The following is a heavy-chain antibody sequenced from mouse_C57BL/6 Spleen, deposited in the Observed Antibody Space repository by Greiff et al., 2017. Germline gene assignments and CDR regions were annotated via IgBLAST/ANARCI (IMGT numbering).Heavy chain of an antibody. CDR3: AREFITTVVATDY. D-gene: IGHD1-1*01. J-gene: IGHJ2*01. V-gene: IGHV5-17*01. Sequence: HLVASGGGLVKPGGSLKLSCAASGFTFSDYGMHWVRQAPEKGLEWVAYISSGSSTIYYADTVKGRFTISRDNAKNTLFLQMTSLRSEDTAMYYCAREFITTVVATDYWGQGTTLTVSS. CDR1: GFTFSDYG. CDR2: ISSGSSTI.